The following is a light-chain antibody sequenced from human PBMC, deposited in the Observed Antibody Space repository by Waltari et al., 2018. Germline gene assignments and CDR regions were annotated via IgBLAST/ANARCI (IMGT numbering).Light chain of an antibody. J-gene: IGLJ3*02. CDR3: ETGGHGTWV. CDR1: SGHSSNI. Sequence: QLVLTQSPSASASLGASVKLTCTLSSGHSSNIIAWLQQQPGKGPRYLMQVNSDGSHRKGDGIPVRFSGSSSGADRYLTISSLQSEDEADYYCETGGHGTWVFGGGTKLTVL. CDR2: VNSDGSH. V-gene: IGLV4-69*01.